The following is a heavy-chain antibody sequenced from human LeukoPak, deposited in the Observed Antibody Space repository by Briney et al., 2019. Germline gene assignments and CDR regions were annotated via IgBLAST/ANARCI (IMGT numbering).Heavy chain of an antibody. J-gene: IGHJ4*02. D-gene: IGHD2-15*01. V-gene: IGHV3-23*01. CDR1: GFTFSSYA. CDR3: AGFHCSGGSCVDY. CDR2: ISGSGGST. Sequence: GGSLRLSCAASGFTFSSYAMSWVRQAPGKGLEWVSAISGSGGSTCYADSVKGRFTISRDNSKNTLYLQMNSLRAEDTAVYYCAGFHCSGGSCVDYWGQGTLVTVSS.